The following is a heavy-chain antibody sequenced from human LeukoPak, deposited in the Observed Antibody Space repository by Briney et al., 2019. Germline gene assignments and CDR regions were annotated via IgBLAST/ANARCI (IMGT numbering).Heavy chain of an antibody. V-gene: IGHV3-74*01. CDR3: VGDPPNSGFAFAF. J-gene: IGHJ4*02. D-gene: IGHD5-12*01. CDR2: INSDGSST. CDR1: GFTFNSYW. Sequence: PGGSLRLSCAASGFTFNSYWMHWVRQAPGKGLVWVSRINSDGSSTGYADSVKGRFTISRDYAKNTLFLQMNSLRAEDTAVYYCVGDPPNSGFAFAFWGQGTLVTVSS.